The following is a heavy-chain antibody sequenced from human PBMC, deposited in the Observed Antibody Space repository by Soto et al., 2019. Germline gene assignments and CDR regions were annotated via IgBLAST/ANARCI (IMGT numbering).Heavy chain of an antibody. D-gene: IGHD1-1*01. CDR1: GFTFSAYW. Sequence: GGSLSLSCAVSGFTFSAYWMHWFRQVPWKCLTWVSRISDDGSTATYADSVKGRFVISRDNTKNSLYLEMNTLRADDSGLYYCARGPRVSSTGTGAHWGRGTLVTVSS. J-gene: IGHJ4*02. CDR3: ARGPRVSSTGTGAH. CDR2: ISDDGSTA. V-gene: IGHV3-74*01.